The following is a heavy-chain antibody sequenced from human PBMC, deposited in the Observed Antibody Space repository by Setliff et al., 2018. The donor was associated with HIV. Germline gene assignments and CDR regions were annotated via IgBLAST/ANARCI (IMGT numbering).Heavy chain of an antibody. CDR1: GYTFANYW. D-gene: IGHD3-16*01. J-gene: IGHJ3*02. Sequence: GASLTISCQGSGYTFANYWIGWVRQMPGKGLEWMGIIYPGDSDSRDSPSFQGQVIISADKSLSTAYLQWSSLKASDTAIYYCARGLGVRGRGDVFDIWGQGTRVTVS. CDR2: IYPGDSDS. V-gene: IGHV5-51*01. CDR3: ARGLGVRGRGDVFDI.